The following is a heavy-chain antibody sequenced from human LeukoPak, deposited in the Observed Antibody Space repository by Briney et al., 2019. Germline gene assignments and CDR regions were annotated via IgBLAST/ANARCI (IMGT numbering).Heavy chain of an antibody. CDR3: ARGGTTVRLKY. CDR1: GGSFSDYY. D-gene: IGHD4-17*01. CDR2: INHSGST. J-gene: IGHJ4*02. V-gene: IGHV4-34*01. Sequence: SETLSLTCAVYGGSFSDYYWSWIRQSPGKGLEWIGEINHSGSTNYNPSLKSRATFSVDTYKKHFSLKLTSVTAADTAMYYCARGGTTVRLKYWGQGTLVTVSS.